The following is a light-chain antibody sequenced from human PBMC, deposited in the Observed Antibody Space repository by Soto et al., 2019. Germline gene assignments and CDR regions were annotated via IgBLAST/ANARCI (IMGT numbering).Light chain of an antibody. V-gene: IGLV1-40*01. CDR1: SSNIGAGYD. Sequence: QSVLTQPPSVSGAPGQRVTISCTGSSSNIGAGYDVHWYQQLPGTAPKLLISGNNDRPSGVPDRFSGSKSGTSASLAITGLQAEDEADCYCQSYDSSLSGSVFGGGTKLTVL. CDR3: QSYDSSLSGSV. J-gene: IGLJ2*01. CDR2: GNN.